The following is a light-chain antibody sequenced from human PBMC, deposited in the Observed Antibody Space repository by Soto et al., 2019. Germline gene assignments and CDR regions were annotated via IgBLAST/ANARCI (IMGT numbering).Light chain of an antibody. V-gene: IGKV3-20*01. CDR3: QQYGSSPST. Sequence: EIVLTQSPGTRSLSPGERATLSCRASQSVRSSYLAWYQQKPGQAPRLLIYGASSRATGIPDRFSGSGSGTDFTLTISRLEPEDFAVYYCQQYGSSPSTFGQGTKVDIK. CDR2: GAS. J-gene: IGKJ2*02. CDR1: QSVRSSY.